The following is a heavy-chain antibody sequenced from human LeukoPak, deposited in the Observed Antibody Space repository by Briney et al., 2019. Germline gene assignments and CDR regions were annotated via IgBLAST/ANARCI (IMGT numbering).Heavy chain of an antibody. V-gene: IGHV1-69*05. CDR3: AREIDRYDRSGYCRF. J-gene: IGHJ4*02. D-gene: IGHD3-22*01. CDR2: IIPIFGTA. CDR1: GDTFSSYA. Sequence: SEKVSCKASGDTFSSYAICWVRQAPRQGLEWMGRIIPIFGTANYAQKFHGRVTITTDESTSTASIELRSLRSEDTAAYYCAREIDRYDRSGYCRFWGQGTVVTVS.